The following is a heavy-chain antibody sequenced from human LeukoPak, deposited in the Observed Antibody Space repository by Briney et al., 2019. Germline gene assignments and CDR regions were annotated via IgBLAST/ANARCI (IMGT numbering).Heavy chain of an antibody. V-gene: IGHV4-59*01. CDR3: ARSGYCSGGSCFFYFDY. Sequence: PSETLSLTCTVSGGSISSYYWSWIRQPPGKGLEWIGCIYYSGSTNYNPSLKSRVTISVDTSKNQFSLKLSSVTAADTAVYYCARSGYCSGGSCFFYFDYWGQGTLATVSS. J-gene: IGHJ4*02. D-gene: IGHD2-15*01. CDR2: IYYSGST. CDR1: GGSISSYY.